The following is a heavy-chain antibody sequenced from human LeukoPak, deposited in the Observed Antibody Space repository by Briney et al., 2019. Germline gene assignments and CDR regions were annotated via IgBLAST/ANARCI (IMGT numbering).Heavy chain of an antibody. CDR3: AKDIGY. J-gene: IGHJ4*02. CDR2: ISWNSGSI. V-gene: IGHV3-9*01. CDR1: GFTFDDYA. Sequence: TGGSPRLSCAASGFTFDDYAMHWVRQAPGKGLEWVSGISWNSGSIGYADSVKGRFTLSRDNAKNSLYLQMNSLRAEDTALYYCAKDIGYWGQGTLVTVSS.